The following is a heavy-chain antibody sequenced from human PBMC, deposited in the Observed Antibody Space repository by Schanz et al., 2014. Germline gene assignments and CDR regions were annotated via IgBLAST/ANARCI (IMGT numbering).Heavy chain of an antibody. CDR3: AREVGLYDRGWFDP. Sequence: QVQLVQSGAEVKKPGASVKVSCKASGYTFVSYSMHWVRQAPGQGLEWMGWITAYNGDTNYALKLQGRVTMTTDTSTGTAYMELSGLRSEDTAVYYCAREVGLYDRGWFDPWGQGTLVTVSS. J-gene: IGHJ5*02. V-gene: IGHV1-18*04. CDR1: GYTFVSYS. D-gene: IGHD3-22*01. CDR2: ITAYNGDT.